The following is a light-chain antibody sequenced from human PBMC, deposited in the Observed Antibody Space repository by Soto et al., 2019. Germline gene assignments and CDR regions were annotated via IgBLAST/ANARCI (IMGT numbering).Light chain of an antibody. CDR2: HAS. Sequence: DIQMTQSPSTLSASIGDTVTVACRASQGISNWLAWYQQKPGKAPKLLIFHASSLESGVPSRFSGSGSGTEFTLTISSLQSDDFATYYCQQYGSSQFTFGPGTKVNIK. CDR3: QQYGSSQFT. J-gene: IGKJ3*01. V-gene: IGKV1-5*01. CDR1: QGISNW.